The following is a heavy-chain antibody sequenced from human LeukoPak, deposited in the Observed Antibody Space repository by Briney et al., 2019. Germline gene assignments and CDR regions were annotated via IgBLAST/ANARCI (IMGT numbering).Heavy chain of an antibody. V-gene: IGHV1-18*01. CDR3: ARDRKVVPAAIPGDY. Sequence: ASVKVSCKASGYTFTSYGISWVRQAPGQGLEWMGWISAYNGNTNYAQKLQGRVTMTTDTSTCTAYMELRSLRSDDTAVYYCARDRKVVPAAIPGDYWGQGTLVTVSS. CDR2: ISAYNGNT. D-gene: IGHD2-2*01. CDR1: GYTFTSYG. J-gene: IGHJ4*02.